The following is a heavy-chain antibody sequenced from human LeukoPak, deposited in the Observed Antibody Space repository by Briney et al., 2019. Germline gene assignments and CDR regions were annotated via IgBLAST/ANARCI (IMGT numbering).Heavy chain of an antibody. J-gene: IGHJ3*02. V-gene: IGHV3-48*04. CDR2: ISPASDTI. Sequence: GGSLRLSCAASGFTFSSYNMKWVRQAPGKGLEWVSYISPASDTIHYADSMRGRFTISRDNVKQSLGLQMSSLRVDDTAVYYCARGPGDFDGSDIWGQGTMVTVSS. D-gene: IGHD1-14*01. CDR3: ARGPGDFDGSDI. CDR1: GFTFSSYN.